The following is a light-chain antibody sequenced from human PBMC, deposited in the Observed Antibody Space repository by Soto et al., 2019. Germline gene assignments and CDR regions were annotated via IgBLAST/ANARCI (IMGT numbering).Light chain of an antibody. CDR3: QAWGIGIEV. CDR2: LNSDGGH. V-gene: IGLV4-69*01. J-gene: IGLJ3*02. Sequence: QAVVTQSPSASASLGASVKLTCTLSSGHSTYAIAWHQQQPGKGPRFLMRLNSDGGHIKGDGIPDRFSGSTSGAERYLTISSLQSEDEGDYHCQAWGIGIEVFGGGTKLTVL. CDR1: SGHSTYA.